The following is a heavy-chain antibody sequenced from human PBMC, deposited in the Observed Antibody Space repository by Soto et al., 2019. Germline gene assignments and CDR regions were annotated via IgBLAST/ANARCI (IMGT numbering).Heavy chain of an antibody. CDR3: ARTLYSYGPRFDY. CDR2: IYYSGST. D-gene: IGHD5-18*01. Sequence: QVQLQESGPGLVKPSETLSLTCTVSGGSISSYYWSWIRQPPGKGLEWIGYIYYSGSTNYNPPLNSPVTISVDTSKNQLSLELSAVTAADTAVYYCARTLYSYGPRFDYWGQGTLVTVSS. J-gene: IGHJ4*02. CDR1: GGSISSYY. V-gene: IGHV4-59*01.